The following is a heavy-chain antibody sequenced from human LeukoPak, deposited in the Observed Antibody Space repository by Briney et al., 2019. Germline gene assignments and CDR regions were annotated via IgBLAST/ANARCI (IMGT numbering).Heavy chain of an antibody. J-gene: IGHJ4*02. CDR2: ITGSGSTT. Sequence: GGSLRLSCAAAGFTFSSFATNWVRQAPGKGLEWVSTITGSGSTTFYADSVKGRFTISRDNSKKTLFLQMNSLRAEDTAVYLCAKQIVVVTAGMNYFDNWGQGTLVTVSS. D-gene: IGHD2-15*01. V-gene: IGHV3-23*01. CDR3: AKQIVVVTAGMNYFDN. CDR1: GFTFSSFA.